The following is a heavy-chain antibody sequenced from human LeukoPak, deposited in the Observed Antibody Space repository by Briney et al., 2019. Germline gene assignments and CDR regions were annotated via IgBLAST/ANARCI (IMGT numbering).Heavy chain of an antibody. Sequence: ASVKVSCKASGYTFTSYDINWVRQAPGQGLELMGWMNPNSGNTVYAQKFQGRVTMTRNTSISTAYMELSSLRSEDTAVYYCASSTTVTGWFDPWGQGTLVTVSS. V-gene: IGHV1-8*01. J-gene: IGHJ5*02. CDR3: ASSTTVTGWFDP. CDR1: GYTFTSYD. D-gene: IGHD5/OR15-5a*01. CDR2: MNPNSGNT.